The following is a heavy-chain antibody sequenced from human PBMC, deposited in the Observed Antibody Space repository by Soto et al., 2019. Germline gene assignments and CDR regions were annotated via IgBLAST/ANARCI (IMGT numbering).Heavy chain of an antibody. CDR3: ARQYYYDSSGHDAFDI. CDR2: IYPGDSDT. J-gene: IGHJ3*02. V-gene: IGHV5-51*01. Sequence: PGESLKISCKGSGYSFTIYWIGWVLQMPWKGLEWMGIIYPGDSDTRYSPSFQGQVTISADKSISTAYLQWSSLKASDTAMYYCARQYYYDSSGHDAFDIWGQGTMVTVSS. CDR1: GYSFTIYW. D-gene: IGHD3-22*01.